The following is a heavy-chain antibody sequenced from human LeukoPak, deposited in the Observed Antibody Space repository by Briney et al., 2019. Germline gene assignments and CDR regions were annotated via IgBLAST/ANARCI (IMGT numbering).Heavy chain of an antibody. CDR2: IYHSGST. CDR3: ARDQSAYSSGWYSNFDY. D-gene: IGHD6-19*01. CDR1: GYSISSGYY. Sequence: SETLSLTCAVSGYSISSGYYWGWIRQPPGKGLEWIGSIYHSGSTYYNPSLKSRVTISVDTPKNQFSLKLSSVTAADTAVYYCARDQSAYSSGWYSNFDYWGQGTLVTVSS. J-gene: IGHJ4*02. V-gene: IGHV4-38-2*02.